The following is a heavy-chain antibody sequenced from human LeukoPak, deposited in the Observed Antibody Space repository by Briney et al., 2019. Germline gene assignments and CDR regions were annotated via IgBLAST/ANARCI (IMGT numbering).Heavy chain of an antibody. D-gene: IGHD3-3*01. Sequence: GGSLXLSXAASGFTFSSYDMHWVRQATGKGLEWVSAIGTAGDTYYPGSVKGRFTISRENAKNSLYLQMNSLRAGDTAVYYCARSTISLDAFDIWGQGTMVTVSS. J-gene: IGHJ3*02. CDR1: GFTFSSYD. CDR3: ARSTISLDAFDI. V-gene: IGHV3-13*01. CDR2: IGTAGDT.